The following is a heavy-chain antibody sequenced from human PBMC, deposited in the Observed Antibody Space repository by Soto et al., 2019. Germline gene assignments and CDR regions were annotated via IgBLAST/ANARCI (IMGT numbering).Heavy chain of an antibody. V-gene: IGHV3-30*04. CDR3: AREAGLGIAARPPLDV. D-gene: IGHD6-6*01. CDR2: ISRDGKNK. CDR1: GFTFSRYA. J-gene: IGHJ6*02. Sequence: GGSLRLSCAASGFTFSRYAIHWVRQAPGKGLEWVAVISRDGKNKYYVDSVKGRFTISRDDSQNTLYLQMNSLRAEDTAVYYCAREAGLGIAARPPLDVWGQGTTVTVSS.